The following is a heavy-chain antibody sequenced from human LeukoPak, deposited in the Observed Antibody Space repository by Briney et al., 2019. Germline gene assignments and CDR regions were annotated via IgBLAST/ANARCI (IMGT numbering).Heavy chain of an antibody. CDR1: GFTFSSYG. Sequence: GGSLRLSCAASGFTFSSYGMHWVRQAPGKGLEWVAVIWYDGSNKYYADSVKGRFTISRDNSKNTLYLQMNSLRAEDTAVYYCARDPSRIVGATHFDYWGQGTLVTVSS. CDR3: ARDPSRIVGATHFDY. J-gene: IGHJ4*02. CDR2: IWYDGSNK. D-gene: IGHD1-26*01. V-gene: IGHV3-33*01.